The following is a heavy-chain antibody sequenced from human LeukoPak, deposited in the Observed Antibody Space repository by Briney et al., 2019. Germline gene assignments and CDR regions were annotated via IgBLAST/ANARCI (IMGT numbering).Heavy chain of an antibody. D-gene: IGHD7-27*01. Sequence: PSQTLSLTCTVSGGSISSGGYYWSWIRQPPGKGLEWIGYIYHSGSTYYNPSLKSRVTISVDRSKNQFSLKLSSVTAADTAVYYCARADWGPYFDYWGQGTLVTVSS. J-gene: IGHJ4*02. V-gene: IGHV4-30-2*01. CDR1: GGSISSGGYY. CDR2: IYHSGST. CDR3: ARADWGPYFDY.